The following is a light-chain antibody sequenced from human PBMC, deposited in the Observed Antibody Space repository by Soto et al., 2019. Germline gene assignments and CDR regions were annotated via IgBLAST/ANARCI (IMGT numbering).Light chain of an antibody. CDR2: EVT. V-gene: IGLV2-14*01. CDR1: SGDVGGYNF. CDR3: SSYTSSSSRV. Sequence: QSALTQPASVSGSPGQSITISCTGTSGDVGGYNFVSWYQQHPGKAPKLMIYEVTSRPSGVSNRFSGSKSGNTASLTISGLQAEDEADYYCSSYTSSSSRVFGGGTKVTVL. J-gene: IGLJ3*02.